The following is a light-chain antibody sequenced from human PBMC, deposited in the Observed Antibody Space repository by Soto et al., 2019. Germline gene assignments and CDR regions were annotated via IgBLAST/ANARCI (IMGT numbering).Light chain of an antibody. CDR1: NIGSKR. CDR3: QVWDITTDHYV. Sequence: SYELTKPPSVSVAPEKTARLTCGGDNIGSKRVHWYRQKPGRAPVLVIYYDSDRPSGIPERFSGSNSGNTATLTINRVEAGDEADYYCQVWDITTDHYVFGTGTKVTVL. V-gene: IGLV3-21*04. J-gene: IGLJ1*01. CDR2: YDS.